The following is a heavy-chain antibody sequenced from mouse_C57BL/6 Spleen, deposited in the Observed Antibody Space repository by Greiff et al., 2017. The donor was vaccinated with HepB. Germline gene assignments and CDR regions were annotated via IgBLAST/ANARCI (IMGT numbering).Heavy chain of an antibody. CDR2: ISDGGSYT. D-gene: IGHD4-1*01. CDR1: GFTFSSYA. Sequence: EVMLVESGGGLVKPGGSLKLSCAASGFTFSSYAMSWVRQTPEKRLEWVATISDGGSYTYYPDNVKGRFTLSRDNAKNNLYLQMSHLKSEDTAMYYCARVLTVAYWGQGTLVTVSA. V-gene: IGHV5-4*03. CDR3: ARVLTVAY. J-gene: IGHJ3*01.